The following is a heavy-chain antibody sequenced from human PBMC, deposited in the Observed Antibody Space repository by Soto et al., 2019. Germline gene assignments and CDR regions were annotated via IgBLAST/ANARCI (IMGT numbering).Heavy chain of an antibody. V-gene: IGHV4-30-4*01. J-gene: IGHJ3*02. D-gene: IGHD2-15*01. CDR1: GGSISSGDYD. CDR3: ARIYCSGGSCDSPYCGGDCLGAFDI. Sequence: QVQLQESGPGLVKPSQTLSLTCTVSGGSISSGDYDWRGIRQPPGKGLEWIGYIYYSGSTYYNPCLNSRVIRSVDTSKNQLALKLSSVTAADTAVYYCARIYCSGGSCDSPYCGGDCLGAFDIWGQGTMVTVSS. CDR2: IYYSGST.